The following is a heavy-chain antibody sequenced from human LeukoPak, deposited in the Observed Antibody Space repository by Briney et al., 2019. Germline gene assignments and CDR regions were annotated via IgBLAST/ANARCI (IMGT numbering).Heavy chain of an antibody. D-gene: IGHD3-3*01. CDR3: AKKKRITIFGVVIMGTNYFDY. CDR1: GFTFSSYA. J-gene: IGHJ4*01. CDR2: ISGSGGST. V-gene: IGHV3-23*01. Sequence: PGGSLRLSYAASGFTFSSYAMSWVRQAPGKGLEWVSAISGSGGSTYYADSVKGRFTISRDNSKNTLYLQMNSLRAEDTAVYYCAKKKRITIFGVVIMGTNYFDYWGQGTLVTVSS.